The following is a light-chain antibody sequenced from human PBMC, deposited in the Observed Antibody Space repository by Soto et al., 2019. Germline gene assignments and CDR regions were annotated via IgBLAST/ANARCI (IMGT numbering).Light chain of an antibody. CDR1: SSDVGAYNY. CDR3: SSYTSSSNRV. Sequence: QSALTQPASVSGSPGQSITISCTGTSSDVGAYNYVSWYQHHPGKAPKLMIYEVSNRPSGVSNRFSGSKSGNTASLTISGLQAEDEADYYCSSYTSSSNRVFGGGTKLTVL. CDR2: EVS. J-gene: IGLJ2*01. V-gene: IGLV2-14*01.